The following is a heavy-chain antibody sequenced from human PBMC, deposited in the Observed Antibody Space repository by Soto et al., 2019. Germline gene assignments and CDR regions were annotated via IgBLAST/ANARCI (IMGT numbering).Heavy chain of an antibody. V-gene: IGHV1-2*04. CDR2: INVSSGGT. CDR1: GFTFTDYY. D-gene: IGHD2-15*01. CDR3: EGGILVVVVAVMDY. Sequence: ASVKVSCKASGFTFTDYYMHWVRQAPGQRLQWMGWINVSSGGTKYAQNLEGWVTITRDTSVSTAYMELRSLRSEDTAEYYCEGGILVVVVAVMDYWGRETLFTVS. J-gene: IGHJ4*02.